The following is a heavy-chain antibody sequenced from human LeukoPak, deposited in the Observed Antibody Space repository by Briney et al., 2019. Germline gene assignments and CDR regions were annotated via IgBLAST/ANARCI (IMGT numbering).Heavy chain of an antibody. D-gene: IGHD3-3*01. J-gene: IGHJ4*02. Sequence: PSETLSLTCAVSGFSISSSNWWTWVRQPPGKGLEWIGEVYHGGSTNYNPSLKSRVTISVDKSKNQFSLKVNSVTAADTAVYYCASLKILSGSAAFDYWGQGTLVTVSS. V-gene: IGHV4-4*02. CDR3: ASLKILSGSAAFDY. CDR1: GFSISSSNW. CDR2: VYHGGST.